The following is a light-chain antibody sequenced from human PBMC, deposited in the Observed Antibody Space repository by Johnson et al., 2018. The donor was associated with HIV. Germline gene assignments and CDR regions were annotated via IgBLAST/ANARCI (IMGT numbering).Light chain of an antibody. J-gene: IGLJ1*01. CDR3: GTWDDSLSAYV. CDR2: ENN. CDR1: NSNIGNNF. V-gene: IGLV1-51*02. Sequence: QSVLTQTPSVSAAPGQKVTISCSEINSNIGNNFVSWYQQLPRTAPKLLIYENNRRPSGIPDRFSGSRYGTSATLGITGLQTGDEADYFCGTWDDSLSAYVFGTGTKVTVL.